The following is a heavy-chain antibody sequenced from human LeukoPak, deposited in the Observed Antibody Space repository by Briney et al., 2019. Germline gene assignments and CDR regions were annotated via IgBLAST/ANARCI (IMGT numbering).Heavy chain of an antibody. V-gene: IGHV4-4*07. Sequence: SETLSLTCTVSGGSVSSYYWSWIRQPAGKGLEWIGRIYTSGSTNYNPSLKSRVTMSVDTSKNQFSLKLSSVTAADTAVYYCXXXWGXWLLSRWYFDLWGRGTLVTVSS. D-gene: IGHD3-9*01. J-gene: IGHJ2*01. CDR3: XXXWGXWLLSRWYFDL. CDR1: GGSVSSYY. CDR2: IYTSGST.